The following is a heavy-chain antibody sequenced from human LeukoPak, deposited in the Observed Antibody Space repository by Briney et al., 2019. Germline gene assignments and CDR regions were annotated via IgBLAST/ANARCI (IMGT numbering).Heavy chain of an antibody. Sequence: KPSETLSLTCTVSGGSISSYYWSWIRQPPGKGLEWIGYIYYSGSTNYNPSLKSRVTISVDTSKNQFSLKLSSVTAADTAVYYCARGYRGYSYGYYYYYMDVWGKGTTVTVSS. D-gene: IGHD5-18*01. CDR3: ARGYRGYSYGYYYYYMDV. J-gene: IGHJ6*03. V-gene: IGHV4-59*12. CDR2: IYYSGST. CDR1: GGSISSYY.